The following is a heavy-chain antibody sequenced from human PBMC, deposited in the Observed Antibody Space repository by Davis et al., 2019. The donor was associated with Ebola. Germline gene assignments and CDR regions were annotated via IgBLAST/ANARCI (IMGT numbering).Heavy chain of an antibody. V-gene: IGHV3-64D*06. Sequence: GESLKISCSASGFTFSSYAMHWVRQAPGKGLESVSRISTNGENTYYAESVKGRFTISRDNSKDTLYLQMRSLRTEDTAVYYCVKDRFTVVVVNGGLDYWGQETLVTVSS. D-gene: IGHD3-22*01. CDR2: ISTNGENT. CDR3: VKDRFTVVVVNGGLDY. CDR1: GFTFSSYA. J-gene: IGHJ4*02.